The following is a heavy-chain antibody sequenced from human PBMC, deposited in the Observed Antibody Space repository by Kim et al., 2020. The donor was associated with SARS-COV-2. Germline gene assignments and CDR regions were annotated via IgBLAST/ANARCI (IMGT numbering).Heavy chain of an antibody. J-gene: IGHJ4*02. CDR2: ISRDGGEI. Sequence: GGSLRLSCAASGFTFDDYAIQWVRQVPGKGLEWVSLISRDGGEIKYADSVKGRFTISRDNSKKSVYLQMNSLRSEDTALYYCVRGQQWLIKNWGQGTQVTVPP. D-gene: IGHD6-19*01. CDR1: GFTFDDYA. CDR3: VRGQQWLIKN. V-gene: IGHV3-43*02.